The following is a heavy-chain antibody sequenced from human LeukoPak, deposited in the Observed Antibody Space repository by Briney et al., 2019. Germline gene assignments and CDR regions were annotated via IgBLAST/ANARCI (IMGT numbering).Heavy chain of an antibody. V-gene: IGHV3-21*04. Sequence: GGSLRLSCAASGFTFSTYSMNWVRQAPGKGLEWVSSISSSSIYTNYADSVKGRFTISRDNAKNSLYLQMNSLRADDTAVYYCARELCSGGSCYSDWDYWGQGTLVTVSS. J-gene: IGHJ4*02. CDR1: GFTFSTYS. D-gene: IGHD2-15*01. CDR3: ARELCSGGSCYSDWDY. CDR2: ISSSSIYT.